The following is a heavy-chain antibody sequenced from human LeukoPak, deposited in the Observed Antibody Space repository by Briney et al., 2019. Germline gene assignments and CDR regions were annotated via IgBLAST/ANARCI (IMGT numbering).Heavy chain of an antibody. V-gene: IGHV1-69*06. Sequence: ASVKVSCKASGGTFSSYAISWVRQAPGQGLEWMGGIIPIFGTANYAQKFHGRVTITADKSTSTAYMELSSLRSEDTAVYYCASGSKRYSYGLWGQGTLVTVSS. CDR1: GGTFSSYA. D-gene: IGHD5-18*01. CDR3: ASGSKRYSYGL. J-gene: IGHJ4*02. CDR2: IIPIFGTA.